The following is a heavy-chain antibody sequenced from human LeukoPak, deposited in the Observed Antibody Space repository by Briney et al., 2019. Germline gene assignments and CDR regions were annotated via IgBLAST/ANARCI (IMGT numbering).Heavy chain of an antibody. CDR1: GGSISSGGYY. CDR2: IYHSGST. J-gene: IGHJ4*02. CDR3: ARVRRLWFGELPHDY. V-gene: IGHV4-30-2*01. Sequence: SQTLSLTCTVSGGSISSGGYYWSWIRQPPGKGLEWIGYIYHSGSTYYNPSLKSRVTISVDRSKNQFSLKLSSVTAADTAVYYCARVRRLWFGELPHDYWGQGTLVTVSS. D-gene: IGHD3-10*01.